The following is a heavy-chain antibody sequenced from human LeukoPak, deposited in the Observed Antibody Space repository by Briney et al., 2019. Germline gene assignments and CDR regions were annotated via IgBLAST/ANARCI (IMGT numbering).Heavy chain of an antibody. Sequence: GGSLRLSCTASGFPYGSTSMHWVRHAPGKGLEWVSGIQRDGTSPTYADSVKGRFIISRDNAKGSVYLQINILRAEDTAVYYCSRGHYGPDYWGQGTLVTVSS. D-gene: IGHD3-16*01. CDR1: GFPYGSTS. V-gene: IGHV3-74*01. CDR2: IQRDGTSP. CDR3: SRGHYGPDY. J-gene: IGHJ4*02.